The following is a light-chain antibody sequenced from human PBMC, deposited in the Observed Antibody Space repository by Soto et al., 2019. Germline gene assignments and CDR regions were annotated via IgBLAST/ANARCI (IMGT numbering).Light chain of an antibody. CDR3: HHYGSSPRT. Sequence: EIVLTQSPGTLSLSPGERATLSCRASQRVTSSYLAWYQQKPGQAPRLLIYGASRRATGIPDRFSGSESGTDFTLTISRLEPEDFAVYYCHHYGSSPRTFGQGTKVEIK. CDR1: QRVTSSY. V-gene: IGKV3-20*01. CDR2: GAS. J-gene: IGKJ1*01.